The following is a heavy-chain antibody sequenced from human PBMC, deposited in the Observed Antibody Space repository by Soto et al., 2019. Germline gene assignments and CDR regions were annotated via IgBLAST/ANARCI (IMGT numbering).Heavy chain of an antibody. CDR1: GGSISSYY. CDR2: IYYSGST. CDR3: ARDLTRPFGYYDDSSGSPAGMDV. V-gene: IGHV4-59*01. D-gene: IGHD3-22*01. Sequence: SETLSLTCTVSGGSISSYYWSWIRQPPGKGLESIGYIYYSGSTNYNPSLKSRVTISVDTSKNQFSLKLSSVTAADTAVYYCARDLTRPFGYYDDSSGSPAGMDVWGQGTTVTVSS. J-gene: IGHJ6*02.